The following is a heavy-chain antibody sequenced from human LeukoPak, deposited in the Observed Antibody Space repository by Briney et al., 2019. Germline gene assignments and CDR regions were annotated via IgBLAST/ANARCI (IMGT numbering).Heavy chain of an antibody. Sequence: PGGSLRLSCAASGFTFRRHVVSWVRQAPGKGLEWVSAISGSGANTYYADSVKGRFTISRDNSKNTLYLQMNNLRAEDTAVYYCAKCRVGAANFDYWGQGTLVTVSS. CDR3: AKCRVGAANFDY. CDR2: ISGSGANT. J-gene: IGHJ4*02. D-gene: IGHD1-26*01. CDR1: GFTFRRHV. V-gene: IGHV3-23*01.